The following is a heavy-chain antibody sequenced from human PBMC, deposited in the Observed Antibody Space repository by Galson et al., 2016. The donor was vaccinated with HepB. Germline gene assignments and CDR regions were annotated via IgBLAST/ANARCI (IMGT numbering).Heavy chain of an antibody. J-gene: IGHJ4*02. CDR2: ISHSGST. D-gene: IGHD2-8*01. CDR3: ARAGGTNAVCPLDY. V-gene: IGHV4-34*01. CDR1: GQSFSAYY. Sequence: SETLSLTCPVYGQSFSAYYWSWIRQPPGKGLEWIAEISHSGSTNYNPSLKSRVIISLDTSKSQFSLNLSSVTAADTAGYYCARAGGTNAVCPLDYWGQGTLVTVSS.